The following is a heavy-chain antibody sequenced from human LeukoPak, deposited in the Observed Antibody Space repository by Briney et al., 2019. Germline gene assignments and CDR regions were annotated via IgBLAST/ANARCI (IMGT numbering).Heavy chain of an antibody. CDR2: INTYSGDP. CDR3: ARNLNYYRSGNYYI. D-gene: IGHD3-10*01. Sequence: ASVSVSCTASGYSFTRYLLNWVRQAPGQGPEWVGWINTYSGDPTYAPAFTGRFVFSLDTSVSMAHLEIDNLKAADTAVDYCARNLNYYRSGNYYIWGQGTLHTLSP. J-gene: IGHJ4*01. V-gene: IGHV7-4-1*04. CDR1: GYSFTRYL.